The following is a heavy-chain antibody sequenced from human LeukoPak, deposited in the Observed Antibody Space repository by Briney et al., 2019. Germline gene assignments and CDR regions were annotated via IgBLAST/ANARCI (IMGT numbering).Heavy chain of an antibody. D-gene: IGHD6-19*01. V-gene: IGHV1-2*02. CDR2: INPNSGGT. J-gene: IGHJ3*02. Sequence: ASVKVSCKASAVTFTGYYMHWVRQAPGQGLEWMGWINPNSGGTNYAQRFQGRVTMTRDTSISTDYMELSRLKSDDTAVYYCARGSSGWYDAFDIWGQGTMVTVSS. CDR3: ARGSSGWYDAFDI. CDR1: AVTFTGYY.